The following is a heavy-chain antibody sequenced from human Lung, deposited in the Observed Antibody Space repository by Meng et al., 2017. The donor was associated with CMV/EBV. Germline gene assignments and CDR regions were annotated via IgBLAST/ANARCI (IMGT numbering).Heavy chain of an antibody. Sequence: QVQLQESGPGLVKPSGTLSLTCAVSGGSITNHNWWAWVRQPPGKGLEWIGEIPHRGSSAYNPSLKSRVSMSIDKSKNQFSLKLTSVTAADTAVYHCLRRSGGSVWGQGTLVTVSS. CDR2: IPHRGSS. CDR3: LRRSGGSV. V-gene: IGHV4-4*02. J-gene: IGHJ1*01. D-gene: IGHD3-10*01. CDR1: GGSITNHNW.